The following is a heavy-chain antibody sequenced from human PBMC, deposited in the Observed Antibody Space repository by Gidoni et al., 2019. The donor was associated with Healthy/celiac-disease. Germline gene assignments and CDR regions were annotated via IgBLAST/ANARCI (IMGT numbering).Heavy chain of an antibody. J-gene: IGHJ6*02. Sequence: QVQLVHSGAAVKKPGSSVKASCQASGGTFSSYALSRRRQAPGQGLEWMGGIIPIFGTANYAQKFQGRVTITADESTSTAYMELSSLRSEDTAVYYCAGAGYYGSGSPSDYYYYGMDVWGQGTTVTVSS. CDR3: AGAGYYGSGSPSDYYYYGMDV. D-gene: IGHD3-10*01. CDR2: IIPIFGTA. V-gene: IGHV1-69*01. CDR1: GGTFSSYA.